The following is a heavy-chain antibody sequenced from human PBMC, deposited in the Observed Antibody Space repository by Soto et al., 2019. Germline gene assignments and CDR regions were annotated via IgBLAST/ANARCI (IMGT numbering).Heavy chain of an antibody. CDR1: GFTFSSYV. J-gene: IGHJ4*02. CDR2: IWYDGSNK. V-gene: IGHV3-33*01. CDR3: ARDTYTIFGVVINGRFDY. D-gene: IGHD3-3*01. Sequence: QVQLVESGGGVVQPGRSLRLSCAASGFTFSSYVMHWVRQAPGKGLEWVAVIWYDGSNKYYADSVKGRFTISRDNSKNTLYLQMNSLRAEDTAVYYCARDTYTIFGVVINGRFDYWGQGTLVTVSS.